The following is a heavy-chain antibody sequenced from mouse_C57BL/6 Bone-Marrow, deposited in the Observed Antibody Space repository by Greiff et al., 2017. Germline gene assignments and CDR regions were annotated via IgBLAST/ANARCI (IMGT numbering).Heavy chain of an antibody. CDR3: ARYEIYDGYFWFAY. J-gene: IGHJ3*01. D-gene: IGHD2-3*01. Sequence: DVQLVESGGDLVKPGGSLKLSCATSGFTFSSYGMSWVRQTPDKSLEWVATISSGGSYTYYPASVKGRFTISRDNAKNTLYLQMSNMKTEDTAMYYCARYEIYDGYFWFAYWGKGTLVTVSA. CDR1: GFTFSSYG. CDR2: ISSGGSYT. V-gene: IGHV5-6*01.